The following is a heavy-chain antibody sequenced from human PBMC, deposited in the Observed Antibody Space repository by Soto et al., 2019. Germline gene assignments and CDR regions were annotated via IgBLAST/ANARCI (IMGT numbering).Heavy chain of an antibody. CDR3: ARGLGLVRVVSSRGHGGLDV. CDR2: INHSVST. Sequence: QVQLQQWGAGLLKPSETLSLTCAVYGGSFSGYYWSWIRQPPGKGLEWIGEINHSVSTNYNPSLKRLVTISVDTSKNQLSWKMNSGTAADTAAYYCARGLGLVRVVSSRGHGGLDVWGQGTTVTVSS. D-gene: IGHD3-10*01. J-gene: IGHJ6*02. CDR1: GGSFSGYY. V-gene: IGHV4-34*01.